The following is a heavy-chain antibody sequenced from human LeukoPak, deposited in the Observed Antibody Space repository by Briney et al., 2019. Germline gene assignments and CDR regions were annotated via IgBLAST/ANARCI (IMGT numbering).Heavy chain of an antibody. CDR1: GGSFSGYY. J-gene: IGHJ4*02. CDR3: ARPAWFGEFGY. D-gene: IGHD3-10*01. CDR2: INHSGST. Sequence: KPSETLSLTCAVYGGSFSGYYWSWIRQPPGKGLEWIGEINHSGSTNYNPSLKSRVTISVDTSKNQFSLKLSSVTAADTAVYYCARPAWFGEFGYWGQGTLVTVSS. V-gene: IGHV4-34*01.